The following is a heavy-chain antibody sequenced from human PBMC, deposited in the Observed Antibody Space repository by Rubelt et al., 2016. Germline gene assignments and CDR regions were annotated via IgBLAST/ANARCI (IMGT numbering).Heavy chain of an antibody. CDR1: GFTFSSYS. V-gene: IGHV3-74*01. CDR3: ARGGRWLVDYFEY. Sequence: GSLRLSCEASGFTFSSYSMHWVRQDPGKGLVWVSRINGDGSSTSYADSVKGRFTISRDNSKNTLYLQMDSLRTGETAIYYCARGGRWLVDYFEYWGQGTLVTVSS. CDR2: INGDGSST. J-gene: IGHJ4*02. D-gene: IGHD6-19*01.